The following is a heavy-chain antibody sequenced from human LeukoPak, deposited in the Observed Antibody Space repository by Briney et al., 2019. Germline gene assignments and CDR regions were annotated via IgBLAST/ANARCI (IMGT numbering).Heavy chain of an antibody. D-gene: IGHD1-26*01. CDR2: ISAYNGNT. CDR1: GYTFTLYG. V-gene: IGHV1-18*01. J-gene: IGHJ3*02. Sequence: ASVKVSCKASGYTFTLYGISWVRQAPGQGLEWMGWISAYNGNTNYAQKVQGRVSITTDTATSTAYMELRSLRSDDTAVYYCARGVGATNAFDIWGQGTLVTVSS. CDR3: ARGVGATNAFDI.